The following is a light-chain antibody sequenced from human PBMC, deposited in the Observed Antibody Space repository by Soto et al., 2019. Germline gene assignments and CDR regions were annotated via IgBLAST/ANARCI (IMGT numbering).Light chain of an antibody. CDR3: QQYGGLPQS. V-gene: IGKV3-20*01. Sequence: DIVLTQSPGTLSLSPGERATLSCRASESVSSTYLAWYQQKPGQAPSLLIYGASSRPTDIPDRFSGSGSGTYFTHSISRLEPVDFAVYYCQQYGGLPQSFGQGTKLEIK. CDR2: GAS. J-gene: IGKJ2*03. CDR1: ESVSSTY.